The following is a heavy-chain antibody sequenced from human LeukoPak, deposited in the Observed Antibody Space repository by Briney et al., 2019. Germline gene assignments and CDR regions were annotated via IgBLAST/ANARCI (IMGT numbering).Heavy chain of an antibody. Sequence: GASVKVSCKASGYTFTGYYMHWVRQAPGQGLEWMGWINPNSGGTNYAQKFQGRVTMTTDTSTSTAYMELRSLRSDDTAVYYCAREGYSSGWLNWFDPWGQGTLVTVSS. J-gene: IGHJ5*02. V-gene: IGHV1-2*02. CDR1: GYTFTGYY. CDR2: INPNSGGT. CDR3: AREGYSSGWLNWFDP. D-gene: IGHD6-19*01.